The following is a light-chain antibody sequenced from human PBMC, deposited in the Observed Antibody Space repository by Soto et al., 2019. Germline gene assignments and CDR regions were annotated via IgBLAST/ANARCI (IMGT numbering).Light chain of an antibody. V-gene: IGKV1-5*01. J-gene: IGKJ1*01. CDR2: DAF. Sequence: DIQMTQSPSTLPASVGDRVTITCRASQSISSWLAWYQQKPGKAPKLLIYDAFSLESGVPSRFSGSGSGTEFTLTISSLQPDDFATYYCQQYNSYSPSFGQGTKVEIK. CDR1: QSISSW. CDR3: QQYNSYSPS.